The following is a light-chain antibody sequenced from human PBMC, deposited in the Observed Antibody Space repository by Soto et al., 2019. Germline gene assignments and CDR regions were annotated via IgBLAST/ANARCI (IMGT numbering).Light chain of an antibody. CDR2: SNN. CDR3: ASWDDRLGGVI. CDR1: SSNIGGTNY. J-gene: IGLJ2*01. V-gene: IGLV1-47*02. Sequence: QSALTQAPSASGTPGQRVFISCSGSSSNIGGTNYAYGYQHLPGAAPKLLMHSNNLRHSEVPERVPVSKLGAAASLAISGIRSEDEAVYYCASWDDRLGGVIFGGGTKVTVL.